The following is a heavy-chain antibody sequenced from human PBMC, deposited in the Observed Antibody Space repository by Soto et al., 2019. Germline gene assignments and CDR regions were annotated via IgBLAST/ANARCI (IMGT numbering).Heavy chain of an antibody. CDR2: ISGSRNGGNT. CDR3: AKDALGWGTDPFDV. Sequence: EVQLLESGGGLVQPGGSLRLSCAASGYTFSNYAMSWVRQAPGKGLEWISGISGSRNGGNTYYADSVKGRFTISRDNVKNTLYLQMNSLRAEDTAIYFCAKDALGWGTDPFDVWGQGTMVTVSS. V-gene: IGHV3-23*01. CDR1: GYTFSNYA. D-gene: IGHD3-16*01. J-gene: IGHJ3*01.